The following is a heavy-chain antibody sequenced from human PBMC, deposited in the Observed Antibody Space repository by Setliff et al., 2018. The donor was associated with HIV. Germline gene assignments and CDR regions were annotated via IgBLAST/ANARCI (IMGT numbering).Heavy chain of an antibody. CDR2: IKSKTDGETI. CDR1: GFSFSNAW. V-gene: IGHV3-15*01. J-gene: IGHJ4*02. Sequence: GGSLRLSCAGSGFSFSNAWLTWVRQAPGKGLEWVGRIKSKTDGETIDYAAPVRGRFTISRDDSKNTLYLEMSSLQAEDSAVYYCIARYWGQGTLVTVSS. CDR3: IARY.